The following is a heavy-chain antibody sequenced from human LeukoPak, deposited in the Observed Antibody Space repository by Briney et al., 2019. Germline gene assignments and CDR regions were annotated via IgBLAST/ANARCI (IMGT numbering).Heavy chain of an antibody. V-gene: IGHV3-23*01. CDR2: ITTRSGST. J-gene: IGHJ4*02. D-gene: IGHD6-19*01. Sequence: GGSLRLSCAASGFTFSNAWMNWVRQAPGKGLEWVSTITTRSGSTYYADSVKGGFTISRDNSKSTLYLQMNSLRAEDTAVYYCAKEVSWRVAGTMGLDYWGQGTLVTVSS. CDR3: AKEVSWRVAGTMGLDY. CDR1: GFTFSNAW.